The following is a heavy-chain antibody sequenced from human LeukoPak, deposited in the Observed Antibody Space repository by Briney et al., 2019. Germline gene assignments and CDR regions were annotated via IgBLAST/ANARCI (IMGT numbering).Heavy chain of an antibody. D-gene: IGHD2-2*01. CDR2: ISSSSSTI. CDR3: AKRSCSSTSCYVDYYYMDV. V-gene: IGHV3-48*04. Sequence: GGSLRLSCAASGFTFSSYSMNWVRQAPGKGLEWVSYISSSSSTIYYADSVKGRFTISRDNAKNSLYLQMNSLRAEDTAVYYCAKRSCSSTSCYVDYYYMDVWGKGTTVTVSS. J-gene: IGHJ6*03. CDR1: GFTFSSYS.